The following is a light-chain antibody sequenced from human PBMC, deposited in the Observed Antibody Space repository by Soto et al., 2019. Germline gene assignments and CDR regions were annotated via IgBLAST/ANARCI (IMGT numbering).Light chain of an antibody. Sequence: DIVLTQSPGTLSLSPGERATLSCRASQSVSSNYLIWYQQKPGQAPRLLIYGASSRATGIPDRFSGSGSGTDFALTISRLEPEDFAVYYCQQYGSTPLYTFGQGTKLEIK. CDR1: QSVSSNY. J-gene: IGKJ2*01. V-gene: IGKV3-20*01. CDR2: GAS. CDR3: QQYGSTPLYT.